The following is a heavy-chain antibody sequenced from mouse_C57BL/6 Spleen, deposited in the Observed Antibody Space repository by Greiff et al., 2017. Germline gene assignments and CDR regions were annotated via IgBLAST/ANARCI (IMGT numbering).Heavy chain of an antibody. CDR3: TEYYGTIESDV. D-gene: IGHD1-1*01. V-gene: IGHV6-3*01. CDR1: GFTFSNYW. Sequence: DVQLQESGGGLVQPGGSMKLSCVASGFTFSNYWMNWVRQSPEKGLEWVAQIRLKSDNYATHYAESVKGRFTISRDDSKSSVYLQMNNLRAEDTGIYYCTEYYGTIESDVWGTGTTVTVSS. CDR2: IRLKSDNYAT. J-gene: IGHJ1*03.